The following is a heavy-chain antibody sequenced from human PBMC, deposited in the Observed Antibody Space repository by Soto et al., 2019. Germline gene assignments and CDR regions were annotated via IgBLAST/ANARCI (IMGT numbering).Heavy chain of an antibody. D-gene: IGHD1-26*01. CDR2: IRNKANSHST. CDR1: GFIFSDHY. Sequence: EVLLVESGGGLVQPGGSLRLSCAASGFIFSDHYMDWVLQAPGKGLEWVARIRNKANSHSTEYAASVEGRFTISRDDSKNSLYLQMNSLKTEDTAVYYCARYSGSYSRHSDYWGQGTLVTISS. V-gene: IGHV3-72*01. CDR3: ARYSGSYSRHSDY. J-gene: IGHJ4*02.